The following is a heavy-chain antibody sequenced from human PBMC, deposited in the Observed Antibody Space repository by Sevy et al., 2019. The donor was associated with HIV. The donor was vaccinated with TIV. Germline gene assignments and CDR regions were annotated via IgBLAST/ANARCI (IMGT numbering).Heavy chain of an antibody. CDR3: ARVRYNYGSYYFDY. V-gene: IGHV3-48*04. Sequence: GGSLRLSCAASGFTFSSYSINWVRRAPGKGLEWVSYISSGGTTMYYADSLKGRFTISRDNAKNSLYLQMNSLRAEDTAVYYCARVRYNYGSYYFDYWGQGTLVTVSS. D-gene: IGHD1-1*01. CDR1: GFTFSSYS. J-gene: IGHJ4*02. CDR2: ISSGGTTM.